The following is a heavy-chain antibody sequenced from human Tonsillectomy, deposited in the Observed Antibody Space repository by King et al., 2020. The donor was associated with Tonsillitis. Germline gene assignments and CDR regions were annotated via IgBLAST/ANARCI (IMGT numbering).Heavy chain of an antibody. V-gene: IGHV3-7*04. CDR2: IKQDGSNK. J-gene: IGHJ4*02. CDR3: VRATWLLDY. D-gene: IGHD5-12*01. CDR1: GFTFSNYW. Sequence: VQLVESGGGLVQPGGSLRLSCVGSGFTFSNYWMSWVRQAPGKGLEWVAIIKQDGSNKYYLDSVKGRFTISRDNAKNSVYLQMNSLRAEDTAMYYCVRATWLLDYWGQGSMVTVSS.